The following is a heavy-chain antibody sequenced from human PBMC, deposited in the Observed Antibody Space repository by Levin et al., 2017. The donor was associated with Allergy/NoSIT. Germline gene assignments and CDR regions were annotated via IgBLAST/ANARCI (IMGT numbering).Heavy chain of an antibody. CDR2: ISYDGSNK. V-gene: IGHV3-30*03. D-gene: IGHD3-16*01. CDR1: GFPFSSYG. Sequence: PGGSLRLSCAASGFPFSSYGMHWVRQAPGKGLEWVAIISYDGSNKYYADSVKGRFTISRDNSKNTLYLQMNSLRAEDTAVYYCATWGDYLGYWGQGTLVTVSS. J-gene: IGHJ4*02. CDR3: ATWGDYLGY.